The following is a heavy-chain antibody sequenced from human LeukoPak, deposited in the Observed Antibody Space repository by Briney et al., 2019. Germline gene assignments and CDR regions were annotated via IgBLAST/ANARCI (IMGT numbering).Heavy chain of an antibody. D-gene: IGHD1-26*01. CDR1: GFTFRSFG. CDR3: ARDALEGATDY. CDR2: ISYDGSNK. V-gene: IGHV3-30*03. J-gene: IGHJ4*02. Sequence: GGSLRLSCAASGFTFRSFGMHWVRQAPGKGLEWVAVISYDGSNKYFADSVKGRFTISRDNSKNTLYLQMNSLRAEDTAVYYCARDALEGATDYWGQGTLVTVSS.